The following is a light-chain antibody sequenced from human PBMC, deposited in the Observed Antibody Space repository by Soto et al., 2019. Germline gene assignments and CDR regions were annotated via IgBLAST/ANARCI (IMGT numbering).Light chain of an antibody. Sequence: EIVLTQSPGTPSLSPGERATLSCRASQSVSSSYLAWYQQKPGQAPRLLIYGSSSRATGIPDRFSGSASGTDFTLTISRLEPEDFAVYYCQQYGSSPRYTFVQENKLEIK. CDR1: QSVSSSY. CDR2: GSS. V-gene: IGKV3-20*01. J-gene: IGKJ2*01. CDR3: QQYGSSPRYT.